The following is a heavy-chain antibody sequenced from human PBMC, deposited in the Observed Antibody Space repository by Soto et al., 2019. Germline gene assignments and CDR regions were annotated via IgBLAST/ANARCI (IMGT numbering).Heavy chain of an antibody. CDR2: INPKSGGP. CDR1: GYTFTVYY. J-gene: IGHJ4*02. D-gene: IGHD1-26*01. CDR3: ARDLAKGGGSAGFDY. V-gene: IGHV1-2*02. Sequence: QVQLVQSGAEVKKPGASVNVSCKASGYTFTVYYMHWVRQAPGQGLEWMGWINPKSGGPMYPQKLQGRGTMTWDTSISTAYMALTRLRSDDTAVYYCARDLAKGGGSAGFDYWGQGTLVTVSS.